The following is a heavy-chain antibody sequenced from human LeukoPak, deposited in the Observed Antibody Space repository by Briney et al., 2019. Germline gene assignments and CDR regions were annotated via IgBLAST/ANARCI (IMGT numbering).Heavy chain of an antibody. J-gene: IGHJ5*02. CDR1: GGTFSSYA. D-gene: IGHD4-11*01. V-gene: IGHV1-2*02. CDR2: INPNSGGT. Sequence: GASVKVSCKASGGTFSSYAISWVRQAPGQGLEWMGWINPNSGGTNYAQKFQGRVTMTRDTSISTAYMELSRLRSDDTAVYYCARVYSSLYNWFDPWGQGTLVTVSS. CDR3: ARVYSSLYNWFDP.